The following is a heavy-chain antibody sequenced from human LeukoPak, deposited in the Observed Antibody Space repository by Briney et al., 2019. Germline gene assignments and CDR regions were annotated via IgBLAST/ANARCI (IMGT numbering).Heavy chain of an antibody. V-gene: IGHV4-31*03. D-gene: IGHD5-18*01. CDR2: IYYGGST. Sequence: SQTLSLTCTVSGGSISSGGYYWSWIRQHPGKGLEWIGYIYYGGSTYYNPSLKSRVTISVDTSKNQFSLKLSSVTAADTAVYYCTRSTGGYSYGEGASWNWFDPWGQGTLVTVSS. J-gene: IGHJ5*02. CDR1: GGSISSGGYY. CDR3: TRSTGGYSYGEGASWNWFDP.